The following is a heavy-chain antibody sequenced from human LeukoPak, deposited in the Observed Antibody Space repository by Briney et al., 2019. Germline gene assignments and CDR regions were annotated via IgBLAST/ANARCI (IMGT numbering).Heavy chain of an antibody. CDR1: GGSISSGGYY. J-gene: IGHJ4*02. CDR2: IYYSGST. Sequence: SETLSLTCTVSGGSISSGGYYWSWIRQHPGKGLEWIGYIYYSGSTYYNPSLKSRVTISVDTSKNQFSLKLSSVTAADTAVYYCARHVGDSSRFDYWGQGTLVSVSS. D-gene: IGHD3-10*01. V-gene: IGHV4-31*03. CDR3: ARHVGDSSRFDY.